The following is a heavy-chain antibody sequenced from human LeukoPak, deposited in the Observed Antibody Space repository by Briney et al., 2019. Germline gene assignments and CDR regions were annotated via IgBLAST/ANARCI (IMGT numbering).Heavy chain of an antibody. V-gene: IGHV3-11*04. CDR2: ISSSGSTI. CDR3: ARDYHMTSGFFDY. J-gene: IGHJ4*02. Sequence: GGSLRLSCAASGFTFSDYYMSWIRQAPGKGLEWVSYISSSGSTIYYADSVKGRFTISRDNPKNSLYLQMNSLRAEDTAVYYCARDYHMTSGFFDYWGQGTLVTVSS. CDR1: GFTFSDYY. D-gene: IGHD2-2*01.